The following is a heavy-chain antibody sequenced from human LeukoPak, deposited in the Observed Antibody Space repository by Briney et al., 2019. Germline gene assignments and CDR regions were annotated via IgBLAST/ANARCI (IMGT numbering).Heavy chain of an antibody. D-gene: IGHD3-22*01. CDR3: AREPNYYDSSGYYLPRAFDI. J-gene: IGHJ3*02. CDR1: GGSISSSNW. CDR2: IYHSGST. V-gene: IGHV4-4*02. Sequence: SETLSLTCAVSGGSISSSNWWSWVRQPPGKGLEWIGEIYHSGSTNYNPSLKSRVTISVDTSKNQFSLKLSSVTAADTAVYYCAREPNYYDSSGYYLPRAFDIWGQGTMVTVSS.